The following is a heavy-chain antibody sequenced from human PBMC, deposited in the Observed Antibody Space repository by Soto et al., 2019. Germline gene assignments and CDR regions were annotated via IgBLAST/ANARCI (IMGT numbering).Heavy chain of an antibody. D-gene: IGHD6-13*01. V-gene: IGHV3-23*01. CDR2: ISGGGAST. CDR3: ANDVFAATCHHFDC. Sequence: QTGGSLRLSCAASGFTFSTYAMTWVRQAPGKGLEWVSVISGGGASTYYADSVKGRSTISRDNSNNTLYLQMNSLRAEDTAIYYCANDVFAATCHHFDCWGQGTLVTVSS. J-gene: IGHJ4*02. CDR1: GFTFSTYA.